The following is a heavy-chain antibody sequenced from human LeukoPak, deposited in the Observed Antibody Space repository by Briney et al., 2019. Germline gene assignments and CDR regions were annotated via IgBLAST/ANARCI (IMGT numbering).Heavy chain of an antibody. V-gene: IGHV3-64*01. CDR3: ARPQSGNSAVYFDY. Sequence: GGSLRLSCAASGFXFASYAIHWVRQAPGRGPEYVSAISNNGGRTYYANSVKGRFTISRDNSKNTLYLQMGSLRADDMAVYYCARPQSGNSAVYFDYWGQGTLVTVSS. CDR1: GFXFASYA. CDR2: ISNNGGRT. J-gene: IGHJ4*02. D-gene: IGHD4-23*01.